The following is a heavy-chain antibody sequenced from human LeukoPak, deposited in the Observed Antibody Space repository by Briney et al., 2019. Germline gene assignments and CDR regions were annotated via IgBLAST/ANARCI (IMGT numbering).Heavy chain of an antibody. CDR1: GFTFGSYA. CDR2: ISGSGVST. Sequence: GGSLRLSCAASGFTFGSYAMSWVRRAPGKGLEWVSAISGSGVSTYYADSVKGRFTISRDNSKNTLYLQMNSLRAEDTAVYYCAKEDDSGGFDYWGQGTLVSVSS. J-gene: IGHJ4*02. V-gene: IGHV3-23*01. CDR3: AKEDDSGGFDY. D-gene: IGHD3-22*01.